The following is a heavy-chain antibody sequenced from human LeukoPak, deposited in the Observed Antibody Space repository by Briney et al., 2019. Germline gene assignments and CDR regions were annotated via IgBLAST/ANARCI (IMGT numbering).Heavy chain of an antibody. CDR1: GGSISSSSYY. Sequence: SETLSPTCTVSGGSISSSSYYWGWIRQPPGKGLEWIGSIYYSGSTYYNPSLKSRVTISVDTSKNQFSLKLSSVTAADTAVYYCARDLGSGNSFGFDYWDQGTLVTVSS. CDR3: ARDLGSGNSFGFDY. J-gene: IGHJ4*02. CDR2: IYYSGST. V-gene: IGHV4-39*07. D-gene: IGHD4-23*01.